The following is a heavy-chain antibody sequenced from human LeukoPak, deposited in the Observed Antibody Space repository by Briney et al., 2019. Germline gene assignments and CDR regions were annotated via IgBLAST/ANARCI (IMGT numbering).Heavy chain of an antibody. V-gene: IGHV3-30*02. D-gene: IGHD5-24*01. J-gene: IGHJ4*02. CDR3: AKDDAWLQFGD. CDR1: GFTFSSYG. Sequence: GGSLRLSCAASGFTFSSYGMSWVRQAPGKGLEWVAFIRFDGNEKYYADSVKGRFTISRDNSKGTVYLQMNSLRPEDTAVYYCAKDDAWLQFGDWGRGTLVTVSS. CDR2: IRFDGNEK.